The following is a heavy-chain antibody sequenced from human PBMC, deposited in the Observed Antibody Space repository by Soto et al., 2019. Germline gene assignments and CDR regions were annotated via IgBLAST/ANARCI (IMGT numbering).Heavy chain of an antibody. V-gene: IGHV3-7*01. J-gene: IGHJ4*02. CDR1: GFPFSNFW. D-gene: IGHD3-3*01. CDR3: ARLRITIFGVVKSKKYYFDY. Sequence: GGSLRLSCAASGFPFSNFWMHWVRQAPGKGLEWVANIKQGGSETYYVDSVRGRFTISRDNAKNTLYLHMNSLRAEDTAVYYCARLRITIFGVVKSKKYYFDYWGQGTLVTVSS. CDR2: IKQGGSET.